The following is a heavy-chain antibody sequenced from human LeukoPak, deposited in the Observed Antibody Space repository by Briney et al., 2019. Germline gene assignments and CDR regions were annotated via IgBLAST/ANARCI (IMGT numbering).Heavy chain of an antibody. CDR1: GFTFSCYS. CDR3: AKPPWGYSYGYFDY. CDR2: ISGSGGST. Sequence: RPGGSLRLSCAASGFTFSCYSMNWVRQAPGKGLEWVSAISGSGGSTYYADSVKGRFTISRDNSKNTLYLQMNSLRAEDTAVYYCAKPPWGYSYGYFDYWGQGTLVTVSS. D-gene: IGHD5-18*01. J-gene: IGHJ4*02. V-gene: IGHV3-23*01.